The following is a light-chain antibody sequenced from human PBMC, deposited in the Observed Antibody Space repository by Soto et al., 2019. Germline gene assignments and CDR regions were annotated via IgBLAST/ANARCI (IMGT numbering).Light chain of an antibody. CDR3: CSYAGTYSSHVV. Sequence: QSALTQPRSVSGSPGQSVTISCVGTSSDVGGYNYVSWYQQHPGKAPKLMIYDVNKRPSGVPDRFSGSKSGNTASLTISGLQAEDEADYYCCSYAGTYSSHVVFGGGTKLTVL. V-gene: IGLV2-11*01. CDR1: SSDVGGYNY. CDR2: DVN. J-gene: IGLJ2*01.